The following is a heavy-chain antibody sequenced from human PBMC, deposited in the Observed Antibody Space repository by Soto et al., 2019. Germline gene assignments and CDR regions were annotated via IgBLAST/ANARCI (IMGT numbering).Heavy chain of an antibody. J-gene: IGHJ3*02. D-gene: IGHD3-22*01. CDR3: ARVDYYDSSGYYLGAFDI. CDR2: ISYSGST. Sequence: SETLSLTCTVSGGSISSGDYYWTWIRQPPGKGLEWIGYISYSGSTYYNPSLKGRVTISVDTSKNQFSLKLSSVTAADTAVYYCARVDYYDSSGYYLGAFDIWGQGTMVTVSS. V-gene: IGHV4-30-4*01. CDR1: GGSISSGDYY.